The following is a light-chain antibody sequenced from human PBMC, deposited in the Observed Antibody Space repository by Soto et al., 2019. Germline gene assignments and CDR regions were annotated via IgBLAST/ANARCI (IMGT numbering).Light chain of an antibody. CDR3: GSYASATLI. V-gene: IGLV2-14*01. J-gene: IGLJ2*01. CDR2: EVT. CDR1: NSDIGAYDY. Sequence: QPASVSGSPGQSITISCTGSNSDIGAYDYVSWYQQHPGKPPTLLIYEVTFRPSGVPNRFSGSKSGNTATLTISGLLTEDEADYYCGSYASATLIFGGGTQLTVL.